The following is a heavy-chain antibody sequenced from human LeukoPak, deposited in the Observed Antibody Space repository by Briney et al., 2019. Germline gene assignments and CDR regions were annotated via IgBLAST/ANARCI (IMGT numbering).Heavy chain of an antibody. CDR1: GFTLKSNW. Sequence: GGSLRLSSVASGFTLKSNWMHWVRHAPGKGLVWVSRINSDESRTTYADSVKGRSTISRDNAKNTLYLQMNSLRVEGTAVYYCARDKLPGYSSSWDAHIFDYWGQGTLVTVSS. V-gene: IGHV3-74*01. CDR2: INSDESRT. D-gene: IGHD6-13*01. CDR3: ARDKLPGYSSSWDAHIFDY. J-gene: IGHJ4*02.